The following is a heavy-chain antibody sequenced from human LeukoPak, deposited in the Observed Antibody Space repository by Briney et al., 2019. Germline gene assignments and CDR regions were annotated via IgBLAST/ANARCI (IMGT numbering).Heavy chain of an antibody. J-gene: IGHJ6*02. V-gene: IGHV1-69*05. CDR2: IIPIFGTA. CDR1: GCTFTSYA. Sequence: SVKFSCKACGCTFTSYAISWVRQAPGQGLEWMGGIIPIFGTANYAQKFQGRVTITTDESTSTAYMELSSLRSEDTAVYYCARDSSSWYRNYYYYGMDVWGQGTTVTVSS. CDR3: ARDSSSWYRNYYYYGMDV. D-gene: IGHD6-13*01.